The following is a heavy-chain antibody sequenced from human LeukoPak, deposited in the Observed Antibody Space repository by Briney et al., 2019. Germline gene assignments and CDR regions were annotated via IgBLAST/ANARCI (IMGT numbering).Heavy chain of an antibody. Sequence: RGCLSLSCAASGFTPISYGMSWVRHAPGGGLERVSSIRGGGGGALYADYVKGRFTISRDNSNNTLYLQMNSLRAEDTALYYCGNLVKLAWGGQGTLVTVPS. V-gene: IGHV3-23*01. CDR3: GNLVKLAW. J-gene: IGHJ4*02. CDR1: GFTPISYG. CDR2: IRGGGGGA. D-gene: IGHD1-26*01.